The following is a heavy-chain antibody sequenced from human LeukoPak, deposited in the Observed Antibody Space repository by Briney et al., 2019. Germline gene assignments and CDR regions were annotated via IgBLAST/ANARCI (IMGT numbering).Heavy chain of an antibody. CDR3: ARDLNQDYYGSGSYYPTGAFDI. CDR2: IYYSGST. CDR1: GGSISSSSYY. V-gene: IGHV4-39*07. Sequence: SETLSLTCTVSGGSISSSSYYWGWIRQPPGKGLEWIGSIYYSGSTYYNPSLKSRVTISVDTSKNQFSLKLSSVTAADTAVYYCARDLNQDYYGSGSYYPTGAFDIWGQGTMVTVSS. D-gene: IGHD3-10*01. J-gene: IGHJ3*02.